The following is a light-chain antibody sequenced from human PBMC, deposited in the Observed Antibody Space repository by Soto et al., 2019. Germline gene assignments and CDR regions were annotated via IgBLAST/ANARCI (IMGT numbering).Light chain of an antibody. CDR2: AAS. V-gene: IGKV1-39*01. CDR3: QHSTTWT. J-gene: IGKJ1*01. Sequence: DIQMSQSPSSLPASVGDVFTITCRASQGISTYLNWYQQKPGKAPKRLIYAASSLQSGVPSRFRGSGSETDFTLTISSLQPEDFATYSCQHSTTWTFGQGTKVEIK. CDR1: QGISTY.